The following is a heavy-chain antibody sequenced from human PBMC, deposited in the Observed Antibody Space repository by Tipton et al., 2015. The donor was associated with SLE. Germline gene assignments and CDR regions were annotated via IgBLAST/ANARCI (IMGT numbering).Heavy chain of an antibody. CDR3: ARASSGSYPIYYYYYGMDV. V-gene: IGHV3-11*05. CDR2: ISSSSSYT. J-gene: IGHJ6*02. CDR1: GFTFSDYY. Sequence: SLRLSCAASGFTFSDYYMSWIRQAPGKGLEWVSYISSSSSYTKYADSVKGRFTISRDNAKNSLYLQVNSLRAEDTAVYYCARASSGSYPIYYYYYGMDVWGQGTTVTVSS. D-gene: IGHD1-26*01.